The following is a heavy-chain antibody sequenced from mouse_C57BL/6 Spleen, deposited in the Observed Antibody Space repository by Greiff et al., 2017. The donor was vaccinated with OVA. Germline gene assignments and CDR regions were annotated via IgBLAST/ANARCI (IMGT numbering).Heavy chain of an antibody. D-gene: IGHD2-4*01. CDR1: EYEFPSHD. J-gene: IGHJ3*01. V-gene: IGHV5-2*01. CDR3: ARHGGLPYFAY. CDR2: INSDGGST. Sequence: EVKLVESGGGLVQPGESLKLSCESNEYEFPSHDMSWVRKTPEKRLELVAAINSDGGSTYYPDTMERRFIISRDNTKKTLYLQLSSLRSEDTALDYGARHGGLPYFAYWGQGTLVTVSA.